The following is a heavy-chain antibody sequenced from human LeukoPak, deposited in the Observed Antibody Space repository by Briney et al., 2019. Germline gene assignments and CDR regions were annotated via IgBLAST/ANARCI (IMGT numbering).Heavy chain of an antibody. J-gene: IGHJ4*02. CDR3: AKGLAVAGHFDY. CDR1: GFTFSSHA. Sequence: GGSLRLSCAASGFTFSSHAMSWVRQAPGKGLEWASAISGSGGSTYYADSVKGRFTISRDKSKNTLYLQMNSLRAEDTAVYYCAKGLAVAGHFDYWGQGTLVTVSS. D-gene: IGHD6-19*01. V-gene: IGHV3-23*01. CDR2: ISGSGGST.